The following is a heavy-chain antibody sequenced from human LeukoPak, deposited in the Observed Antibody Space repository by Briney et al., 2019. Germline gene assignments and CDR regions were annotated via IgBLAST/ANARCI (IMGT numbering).Heavy chain of an antibody. V-gene: IGHV4-34*01. CDR2: LYHSGRK. J-gene: IGHJ5*02. CDR3: ARGARTPIGYGSRTAGRANWFDP. Sequence: SETLSHTRALCWGSFSVYLGSWIRQPPGKGVEWSGELYHSGRKNYNPSLKNRVTISVDTAKNQFSLRLSSVTAANTAVYYCARGARTPIGYGSRTAGRANWFDPWGQGTLVTVSS. CDR1: WGSFSVYL. D-gene: IGHD5-12*01.